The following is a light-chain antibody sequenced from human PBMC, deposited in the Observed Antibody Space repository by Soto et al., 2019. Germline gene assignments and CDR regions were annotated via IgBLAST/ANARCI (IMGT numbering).Light chain of an antibody. Sequence: QSVLTQPASVSGSPGQSITISCTGTSSDVGSYNLVSWFQQHPGKAPKLMIYEVTNRPSGVSDRFSGSKSDNTASLTISGLQAEDEADYYCSSYTISSTWVFGGGTQLTVL. CDR2: EVT. V-gene: IGLV2-14*02. CDR1: SSDVGSYNL. J-gene: IGLJ3*02. CDR3: SSYTISSTWV.